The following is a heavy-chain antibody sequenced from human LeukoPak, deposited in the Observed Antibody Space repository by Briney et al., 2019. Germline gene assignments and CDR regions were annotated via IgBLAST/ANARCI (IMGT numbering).Heavy chain of an antibody. V-gene: IGHV4-59*01. J-gene: IGHJ4*02. CDR3: ARGGDSSGYYYPIDY. Sequence: PSETLSLTCTVSGGSISSYYWSWIRQPPGKGLEWIGYIYYSGSTNYNPSLKSRVTISVDTSKNQFSLKLSSVTAADTAVYYCARGGDSSGYYYPIDYWGQGTLVTVSS. CDR1: GGSISSYY. CDR2: IYYSGST. D-gene: IGHD3-22*01.